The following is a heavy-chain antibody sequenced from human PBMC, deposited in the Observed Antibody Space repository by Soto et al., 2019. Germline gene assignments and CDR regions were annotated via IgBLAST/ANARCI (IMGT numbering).Heavy chain of an antibody. CDR2: INHSGST. CDR1: GGSFSGYY. J-gene: IGHJ4*02. D-gene: IGHD6-6*01. V-gene: IGHV4-34*01. CDR3: ASGKEYSSSSGGYYFDY. Sequence: SETLSLTCAVYGGSFSGYYWSWIRQPPGKGLEWIGEINHSGSTNYNPSLKSRVTISVDTSKNQFSLKLSSVTAADTAVYYCASGKEYSSSSGGYYFDYWGQGTLVNVSS.